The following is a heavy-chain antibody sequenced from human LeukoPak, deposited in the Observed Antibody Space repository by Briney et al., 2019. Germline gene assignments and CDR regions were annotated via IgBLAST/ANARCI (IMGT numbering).Heavy chain of an antibody. CDR2: INHSGST. D-gene: IGHD6-6*01. Sequence: SETLSLTCAVYGGSFSGYYWSWIRQPPGKGLEWIGEINHSGSTNYNPSLKSRVTISVDTSKNQFSLKLSSVAAADTAVYYCARAIAALDYWGQGTLVTVSS. CDR1: GGSFSGYY. V-gene: IGHV4-34*01. CDR3: ARAIAALDY. J-gene: IGHJ4*02.